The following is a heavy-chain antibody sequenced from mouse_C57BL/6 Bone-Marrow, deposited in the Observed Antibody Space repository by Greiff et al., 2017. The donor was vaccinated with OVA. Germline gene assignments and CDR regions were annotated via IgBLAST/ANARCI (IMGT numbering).Heavy chain of an antibody. CDR2: IWTGGGT. J-gene: IGHJ2*01. D-gene: IGHD1-1*01. V-gene: IGHV2-9-1*01. CDR3: ARNPNYYGSSYPYYFDY. CDR1: GFSLTSYA. Sequence: QVQLQQSGPGLVAPSQSLSITCTVSGFSLTSYAISWVRQPPGKGLEWLGVIWTGGGTNYNSALKSRLSISKDNSKSQVFLKMNSLQTDDTARYYCARNPNYYGSSYPYYFDYWGQGTTLTVAS.